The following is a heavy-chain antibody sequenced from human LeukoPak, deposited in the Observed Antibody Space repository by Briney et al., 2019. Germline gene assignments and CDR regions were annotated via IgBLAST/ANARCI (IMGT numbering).Heavy chain of an antibody. J-gene: IGHJ4*02. Sequence: GGSLRLSCAGSGFIFSNYAMSWVRQAPGQGLERVSTISNSGDATFYADAVKGRFTISRDNSKNTLYLQMYSLRAEDTAIYYCAKAPPYTKYFDYWGQGTLLTVSS. CDR2: ISNSGDAT. V-gene: IGHV3-23*01. D-gene: IGHD1-1*01. CDR1: GFIFSNYA. CDR3: AKAPPYTKYFDY.